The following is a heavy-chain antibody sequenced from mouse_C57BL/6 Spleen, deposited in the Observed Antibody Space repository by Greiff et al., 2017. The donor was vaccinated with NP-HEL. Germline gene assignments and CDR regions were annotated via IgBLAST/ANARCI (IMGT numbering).Heavy chain of an antibody. J-gene: IGHJ1*03. CDR3: ARWTAYYGSSYWYFDV. CDR2: ILPGSGST. D-gene: IGHD1-1*01. Sequence: VQLQQSGAELMKPGASVKLSCKATGYTFTGYWIEWVKQRPGHGLEWIGEILPGSGSTNYNEKFKGKATFTADTSSNKAYMKLSSLTTEDSAIYYWARWTAYYGSSYWYFDVWGTWTTVTVSS. V-gene: IGHV1-9*01. CDR1: GYTFTGYW.